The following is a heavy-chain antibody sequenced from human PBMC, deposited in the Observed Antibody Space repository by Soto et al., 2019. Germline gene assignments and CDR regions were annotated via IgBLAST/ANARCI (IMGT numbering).Heavy chain of an antibody. CDR3: STYDHIWGSHRYRRAY. V-gene: IGHV3-15*01. D-gene: IGHD3-16*02. Sequence: PGGSLRLSCAASGFIFSDDWMGWVRQAPGKGLEWVARIKSKTDGGTTDYAAPVEGRFTISRDDSKKTVFLQMNSLKTEDTAVYYCSTYDHIWGSHRYRRAYWGQGTPVTVSS. CDR2: IKSKTDGGTT. J-gene: IGHJ4*02. CDR1: GFIFSDDW.